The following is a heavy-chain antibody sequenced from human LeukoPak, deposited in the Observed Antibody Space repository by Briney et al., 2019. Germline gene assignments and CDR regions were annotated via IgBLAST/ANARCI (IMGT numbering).Heavy chain of an antibody. CDR1: GGTFSSYA. J-gene: IGHJ5*02. V-gene: IGHV1-69*05. D-gene: IGHD2-2*01. CDR2: IITIFGTA. Sequence: SVKVSCKASGGTFSSYAISWVRQAPGQGLEWMGRIITIFGTANYAQKFQGRVTITTDESTSTAYMELSSLRSEDTAVYYCARDGVVVVPAAPYNWFDPWGQGTLVTVSS. CDR3: ARDGVVVVPAAPYNWFDP.